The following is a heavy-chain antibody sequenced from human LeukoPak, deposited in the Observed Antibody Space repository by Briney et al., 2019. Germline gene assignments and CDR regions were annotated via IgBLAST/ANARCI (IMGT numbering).Heavy chain of an antibody. D-gene: IGHD3-3*01. Sequence: GGSLRLSCAASGFTFSSYGMNWVRQAPGKGLEWVTYISSSGSTIYYADSVKGRFTISRDNAKNSLYLQMNSLRAEDTAVYYCARDAKYYDFWSGYSTGGDGFDYWGQGTLVTVSS. J-gene: IGHJ4*02. V-gene: IGHV3-48*03. CDR2: ISSSGSTI. CDR1: GFTFSSYG. CDR3: ARDAKYYDFWSGYSTGGDGFDY.